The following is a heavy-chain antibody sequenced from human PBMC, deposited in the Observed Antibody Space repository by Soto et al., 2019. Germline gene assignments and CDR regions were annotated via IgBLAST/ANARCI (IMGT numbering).Heavy chain of an antibody. CDR3: ATDRDAAGTYDY. V-gene: IGHV1-24*01. CDR1: GYTLTELS. CDR2: FDPEDGET. D-gene: IGHD6-13*01. J-gene: IGHJ4*02. Sequence: AASVKVSCKVSGYTLTELSMHWVRQAPGKGLEWMGGFDPEDGETIYAQKFQGRVTMTEDTSTDTAYMELSSLRSEDTAVYYCATDRDAAGTYDYWGQGTLVTVSS.